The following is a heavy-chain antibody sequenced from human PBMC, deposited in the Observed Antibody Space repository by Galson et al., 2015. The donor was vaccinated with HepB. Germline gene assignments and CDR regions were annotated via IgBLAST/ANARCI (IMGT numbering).Heavy chain of an antibody. D-gene: IGHD6-19*01. CDR2: ISGRGDRT. V-gene: IGHV3-23*01. Sequence: LRLSCAASGFTFTSYAMSWVRQAPGKGLEWVSAISGRGDRTHYADSVKGRFTISRDNSKNTLYLQMNSLRAEDTAVYYCAKDPWVAGTGDYWGQGTLVTVSS. CDR3: AKDPWVAGTGDY. CDR1: GFTFTSYA. J-gene: IGHJ4*02.